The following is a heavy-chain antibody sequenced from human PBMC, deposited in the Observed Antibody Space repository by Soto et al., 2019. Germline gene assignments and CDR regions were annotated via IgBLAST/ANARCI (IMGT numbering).Heavy chain of an antibody. CDR1: GGSISSYY. CDR3: ARSGHTFGGVV. Sequence: SETLSLTCTVSGGSISSYYCSWIRQPPGKGLEYIGYIFYTGNTNYNPSLKSRVTMSVDTSKNQISLNLNSVTAADTAAYYCARSGHTFGGVVWGQGILVTVSS. D-gene: IGHD3-16*01. V-gene: IGHV4-59*01. CDR2: IFYTGNT. J-gene: IGHJ4*02.